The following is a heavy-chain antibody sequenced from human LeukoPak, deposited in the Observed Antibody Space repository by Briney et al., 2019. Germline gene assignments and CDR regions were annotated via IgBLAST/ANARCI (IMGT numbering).Heavy chain of an antibody. Sequence: GMSLRLSCAASGFTFSSFPMHWVRQAPGKGLEWVAMISYDGGIKFYADSVKGRSTISRDKSKSTPYVQMNSLRLEDTAIYYCASPTKGGYYDFWSGIGDYYYYMDVWGKGTTVTVSS. D-gene: IGHD3-3*01. CDR2: ISYDGGIK. CDR3: ASPTKGGYYDFWSGIGDYYYYMDV. CDR1: GFTFSSFP. J-gene: IGHJ6*03. V-gene: IGHV3-30-3*01.